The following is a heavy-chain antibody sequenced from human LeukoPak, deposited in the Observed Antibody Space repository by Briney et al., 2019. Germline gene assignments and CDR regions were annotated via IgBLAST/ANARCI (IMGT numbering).Heavy chain of an antibody. CDR1: GITFSSYA. V-gene: IGHV3-23*01. CDR3: AKSYYYDSSGYYPYDAFDI. CDR2: ISGSGGST. Sequence: GSLRLSCAASGITFSSYAMSWVRPAPGRGLEWVSAISGSGGSTYYADSVKGRFTISRDNSKNTLYLQMNSLRAEDTAVYYCAKSYYYDSSGYYPYDAFDIWGQGTMVTVSS. J-gene: IGHJ3*02. D-gene: IGHD3-22*01.